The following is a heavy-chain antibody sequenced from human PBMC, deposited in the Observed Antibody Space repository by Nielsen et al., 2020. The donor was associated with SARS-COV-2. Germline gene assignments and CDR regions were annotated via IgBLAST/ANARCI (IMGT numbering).Heavy chain of an antibody. CDR3: ARDRVAGY. CDR1: GFTFSSYA. D-gene: IGHD2-15*01. J-gene: IGHJ4*02. CDR2: ISYDGSNK. Sequence: GGSLRLSCAASGFTFSSYATHWVRQAPGKGLEWVAVISYDGSNKYYADSVKGRFTISRDNSKNTLYLQMNSLRAEDTAVYYCARDRVAGYWGQGTLVTVSS. V-gene: IGHV3-30*04.